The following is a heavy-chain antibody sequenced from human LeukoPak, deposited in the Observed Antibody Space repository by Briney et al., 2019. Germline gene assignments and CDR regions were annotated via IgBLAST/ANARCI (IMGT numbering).Heavy chain of an antibody. CDR3: AIVGPATTVSTFSDY. D-gene: IGHD4-17*01. J-gene: IGHJ4*02. V-gene: IGHV3-7*01. CDR2: IKQDGSEK. Sequence: GGSLRLSCAASGFTFSSNWMSWVRQAPGKGLEWVANIKQDGSEKYYVDSVKGRFTISRDNAKNLLFLQMNSLRAEDTAVYDWAIVGPATTVSTFSDYWCQGTLVTVSS. CDR1: GFTFSSNW.